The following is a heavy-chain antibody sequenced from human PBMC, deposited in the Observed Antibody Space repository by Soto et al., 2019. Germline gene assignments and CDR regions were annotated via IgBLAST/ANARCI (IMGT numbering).Heavy chain of an antibody. Sequence: SETLSLTCAVSGGSISSYYWGWIRQPPGKAPEWIGQIFYSGGTNYNPSLEGRVTMSVDTSKSQFSLKLSSMTAADTAVYYCARAGGNFDPWGQGTLVTVSS. CDR2: IFYSGGT. V-gene: IGHV4-59*01. CDR3: ARAGGNFDP. CDR1: GGSISSYY. J-gene: IGHJ5*02.